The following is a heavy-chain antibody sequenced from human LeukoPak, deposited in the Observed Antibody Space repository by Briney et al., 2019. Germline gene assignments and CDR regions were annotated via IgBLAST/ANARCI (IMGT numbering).Heavy chain of an antibody. J-gene: IGHJ5*02. CDR3: ARGLGYYYGSGSSAWFDP. CDR2: INHSGST. V-gene: IGHV4-34*01. CDR1: GGSFSGYY. Sequence: SETLSLTCAVYGGSFSGYYWSWIRQPPGKGLEWIGEINHSGSTNYNPSLKSRVTISVDTSKNQFSLKLSSVTAADTAVYYCARGLGYYYGSGSSAWFDPWSQGTLVTVSS. D-gene: IGHD3-10*01.